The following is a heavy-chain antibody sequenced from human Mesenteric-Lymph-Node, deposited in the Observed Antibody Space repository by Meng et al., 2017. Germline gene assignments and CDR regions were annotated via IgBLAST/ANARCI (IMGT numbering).Heavy chain of an antibody. Sequence: GSLRLSCTVSGGSISSSSYYWGWIRQPPGKGLEWIGSIYYSGSTYYNPSLKSRVTISVDTSKNQFSLKLSSVTAADTAVYYCARHYGSGTYPIDYWGQGTLVTVSS. CDR3: ARHYGSGTYPIDY. CDR2: IYYSGST. D-gene: IGHD3-10*01. CDR1: GGSISSSSYY. V-gene: IGHV4-39*07. J-gene: IGHJ4*02.